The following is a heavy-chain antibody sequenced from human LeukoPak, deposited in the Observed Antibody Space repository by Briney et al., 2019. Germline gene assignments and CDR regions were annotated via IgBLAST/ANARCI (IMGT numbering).Heavy chain of an antibody. Sequence: GGSLRLSCAASGFTFSSYGMHWVRQAPGKGLEWVAVISYDGSNKYYADSVKGRFTISRDNSKNTLYLQMNSLRAEDTAVYYCAKDPSVALLWFGELSHFDYWGQGTLVTVSS. D-gene: IGHD3-10*01. CDR2: ISYDGSNK. V-gene: IGHV3-30*18. CDR3: AKDPSVALLWFGELSHFDY. CDR1: GFTFSSYG. J-gene: IGHJ4*02.